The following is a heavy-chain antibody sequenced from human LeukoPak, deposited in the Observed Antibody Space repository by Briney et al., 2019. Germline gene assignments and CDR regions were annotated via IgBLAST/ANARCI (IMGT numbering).Heavy chain of an antibody. CDR3: ARDRVRGNANPYFDY. V-gene: IGHV4-4*02. Sequence: SETLSLTCVVSGGSISDSFEHYWSWVRQPPGKGFEWIAEVHHTGRTIYNPSLKSRVTISIDTSKNQFSLKLSSVTAADTAVYYCARDRVRGNANPYFDYWGQGTLVTVSS. D-gene: IGHD1-1*01. CDR2: VHHTGRT. CDR1: GGSISDSFEHY. J-gene: IGHJ4*02.